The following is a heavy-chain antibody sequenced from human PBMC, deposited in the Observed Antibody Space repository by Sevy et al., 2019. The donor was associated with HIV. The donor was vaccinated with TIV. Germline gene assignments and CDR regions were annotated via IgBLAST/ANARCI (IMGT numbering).Heavy chain of an antibody. CDR3: AKDRRYGDIGLFDY. CDR2: IFGTGGTA. J-gene: IGHJ4*02. Sequence: GGSLRLSCTASGFTFNDYAMNWVRQVPGKGLEWVSLIFGTGGTAYYADSVKGRFTVSRDNSKNTLYLQMNSLRAEDTAIYYCAKDRRYGDIGLFDYWGQGTLVTVSS. V-gene: IGHV3-23*01. D-gene: IGHD4-17*01. CDR1: GFTFNDYA.